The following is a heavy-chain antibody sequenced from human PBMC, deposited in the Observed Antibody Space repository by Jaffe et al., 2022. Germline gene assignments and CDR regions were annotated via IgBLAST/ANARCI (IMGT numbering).Heavy chain of an antibody. D-gene: IGHD3-10*01. J-gene: IGHJ4*02. Sequence: EVQLVESGGVVVQPGGSLRLSCAASGFTFDDYTMHWVRQAPGKGLEWVSLISWDGGSTYYADSVKGRFTISRDNSKNSLYLQMNSLRTEDTALYYCAKDGSGSFDYWGQGTLVTVSS. CDR1: GFTFDDYT. CDR3: AKDGSGSFDY. CDR2: ISWDGGST. V-gene: IGHV3-43*01.